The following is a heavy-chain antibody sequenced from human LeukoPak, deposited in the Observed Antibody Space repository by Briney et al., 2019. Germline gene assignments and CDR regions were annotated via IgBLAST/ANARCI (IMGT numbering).Heavy chain of an antibody. D-gene: IGHD6-19*01. Sequence: GRCLRLSCAASGFTFSSYGMHWVRRAPGKGLEWGAVIAYDGSFIKYADSVEGRFTISRDNSKRTLYRHMYSLRPEDTAVYCCARIAVPGKVFNSFVPWGEGALVTVSS. CDR2: IAYDGSFI. CDR3: ARIAVPGKVFNSFVP. CDR1: GFTFSSYG. V-gene: IGHV3-30*03. J-gene: IGHJ5*02.